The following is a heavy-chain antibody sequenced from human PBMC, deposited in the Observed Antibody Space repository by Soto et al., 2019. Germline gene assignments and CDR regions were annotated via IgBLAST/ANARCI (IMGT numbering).Heavy chain of an antibody. CDR3: ARGVLGPGDYYYGFEG. V-gene: IGHV3-13*01. Sequence: HPVGSLRLSCASSVFTFSNYDMHWVRQSKGKGLEWLSGIGAAGDTFYPGSVSGRFTISRENAKNSLNLQINSLRAGDTAVYFCARGVLGPGDYYYGFEGLGQGTTCMVSS. D-gene: IGHD2-8*02. CDR1: VFTFSNYD. CDR2: IGAAGDT. J-gene: IGHJ6*01.